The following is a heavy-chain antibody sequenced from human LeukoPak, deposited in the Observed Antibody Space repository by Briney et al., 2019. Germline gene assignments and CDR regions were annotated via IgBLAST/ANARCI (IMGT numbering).Heavy chain of an antibody. Sequence: GGSLRLSCAASGFTFSSYAMSWVRQAPGKGLEWVSSISGSSSYINYADSVKGRFTISRDNAQNSLFLQLNSLRAEDTAVYCCARDPYSSGWYKDAFDIWGQGTMVTVSS. CDR3: ARDPYSSGWYKDAFDI. D-gene: IGHD6-19*01. CDR2: ISGSSSYI. CDR1: GFTFSSYA. V-gene: IGHV3-21*01. J-gene: IGHJ3*02.